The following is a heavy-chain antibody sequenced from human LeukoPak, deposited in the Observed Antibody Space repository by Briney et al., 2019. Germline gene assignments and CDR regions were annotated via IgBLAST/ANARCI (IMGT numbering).Heavy chain of an antibody. V-gene: IGHV3-74*01. Sequence: GGSLRLSCAASGFTFGSYWMHWVRQAPGKGLVWVSRINTDGGSTTYADFVKGRFTISRDNAKNTLYLQMNSLRAEDTAVYYCGRGFSIVPAGIPDYWGLGTLVTVSS. J-gene: IGHJ4*02. CDR1: GFTFGSYW. D-gene: IGHD2-2*02. CDR2: INTDGGST. CDR3: GRGFSIVPAGIPDY.